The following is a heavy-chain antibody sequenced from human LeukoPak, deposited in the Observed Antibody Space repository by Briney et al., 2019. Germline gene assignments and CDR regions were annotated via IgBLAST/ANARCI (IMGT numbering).Heavy chain of an antibody. V-gene: IGHV3-23*01. Sequence: PGGSLRLSCAASGFTVSSNYMSWVRQAPGKGLEWVSAISGSGGSTYYADSVKGRFTISRDNSKNTLYLQMNSLRAEDTAVYYCAKGGSGWYYYFDYWGQGTLVTVSS. CDR3: AKGGSGWYYYFDY. J-gene: IGHJ4*02. CDR2: ISGSGGST. D-gene: IGHD6-19*01. CDR1: GFTVSSNY.